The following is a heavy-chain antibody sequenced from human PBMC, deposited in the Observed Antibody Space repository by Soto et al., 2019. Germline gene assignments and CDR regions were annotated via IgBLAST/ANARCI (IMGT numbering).Heavy chain of an antibody. J-gene: IGHJ4*02. V-gene: IGHV3-7*01. CDR1: GFTFSSYW. D-gene: IGHD3-10*01. Sequence: PGGSLRLSCAASGFTFSSYWMNWVRQAPGKGLEWVANINQDGSEKYYVDSVKGRFTISRDNAKNSLYLQMNSLRAEDAAVYYCVRDGTGYYGSATYYNPYFDYWGQGTLVTVSS. CDR3: VRDGTGYYGSATYYNPYFDY. CDR2: INQDGSEK.